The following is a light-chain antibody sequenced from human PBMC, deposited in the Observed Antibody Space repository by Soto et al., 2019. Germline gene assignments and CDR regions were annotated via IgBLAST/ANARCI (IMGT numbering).Light chain of an antibody. Sequence: DIVMTQSPDSLAVSLGERATINCKSSQSILYSSNNRNQLAWYQQKPGQPPKLLFYWASTRESGVPDRFSGSESGTDFTLIISSPQAEDVAVYYCQQYHSPPYTFGQGTKLEI. J-gene: IGKJ2*01. V-gene: IGKV4-1*01. CDR1: QSILYSSNNRNQ. CDR2: WAS. CDR3: QQYHSPPYT.